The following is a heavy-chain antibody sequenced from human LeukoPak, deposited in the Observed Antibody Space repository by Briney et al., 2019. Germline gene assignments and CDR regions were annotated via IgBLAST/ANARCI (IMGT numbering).Heavy chain of an antibody. CDR2: ISGSGSNT. CDR1: GFAFSGFA. CDR3: ARGRGGDYVPSRFDF. D-gene: IGHD4-17*01. V-gene: IGHV3-23*01. J-gene: IGHJ4*02. Sequence: SGGSLRLSCSGSGFAFSGFAMGWVRQAPGKGLEWVSSISGSGSNTYYADSVEGRFTVSRDNSENTVYLQMNSLRAEDTALYYCARGRGGDYVPSRFDFWGQGTLVTVSS.